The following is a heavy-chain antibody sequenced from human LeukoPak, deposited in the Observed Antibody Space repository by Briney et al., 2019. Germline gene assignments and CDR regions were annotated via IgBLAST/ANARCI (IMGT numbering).Heavy chain of an antibody. CDR3: ARDRYYYGSGSFLFDY. J-gene: IGHJ4*02. V-gene: IGHV3-7*01. D-gene: IGHD3-10*01. CDR1: GFTFSSYW. CDR2: VKQDGSEK. Sequence: GSLKLSCAASGFTFSSYWMSWVRQAPGKGLEWVANVKQDGSEKYYVDSVKGRFTISRDNAKNSLYLQMNSLRAEDTAVYYCARDRYYYGSGSFLFDYWGQGTLVTVSS.